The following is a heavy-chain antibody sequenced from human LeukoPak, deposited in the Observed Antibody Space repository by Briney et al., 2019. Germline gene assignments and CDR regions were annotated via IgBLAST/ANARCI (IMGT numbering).Heavy chain of an antibody. Sequence: SETLSLTCAVYVGSFSGYYWSWIRQPPGKGLEWIGEINHSGSTNYNSSLKSRVTISVGTSKNQFSLKLSSVTAADTAVYYCARGYYGSGSHCCHMDVWGKGTTITVS. CDR1: VGSFSGYY. V-gene: IGHV4-34*01. J-gene: IGHJ6*03. D-gene: IGHD3-10*01. CDR2: INHSGST. CDR3: ARGYYGSGSHCCHMDV.